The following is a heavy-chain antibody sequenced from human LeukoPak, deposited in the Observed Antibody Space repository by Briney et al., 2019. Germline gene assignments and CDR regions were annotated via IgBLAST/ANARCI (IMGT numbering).Heavy chain of an antibody. CDR2: IYHSGST. Sequence: PSETSLTCTVSGYSISSGYYWGWIRQPPGKGLEWIGSIYHSGSTYYNPSLKSRVTISVDTSKNQFSLKLSSVTAADTAVYYCARVGSGSFYYYYYMDVWGKGTTVTVSS. CDR1: GYSISSGYY. V-gene: IGHV4-38-2*02. D-gene: IGHD3-10*01. J-gene: IGHJ6*03. CDR3: ARVGSGSFYYYYYMDV.